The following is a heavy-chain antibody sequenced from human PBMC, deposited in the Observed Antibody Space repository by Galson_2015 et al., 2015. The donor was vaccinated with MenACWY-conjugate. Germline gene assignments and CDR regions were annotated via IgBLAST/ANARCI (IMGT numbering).Heavy chain of an antibody. J-gene: IGHJ5*02. Sequence: SLRLSCAASGFTFSNSWMNWIRQAPGSGLEWVANINPEGSRGAYVDSVKGRFTISRDNAENSVYLEMNSLRPEDTAVFYCAAWTADDNHWAQVTLVTVSS. CDR1: GFTFSNSW. D-gene: IGHD3/OR15-3a*01. V-gene: IGHV3-7*01. CDR2: INPEGSRG. CDR3: AAWTADDNH.